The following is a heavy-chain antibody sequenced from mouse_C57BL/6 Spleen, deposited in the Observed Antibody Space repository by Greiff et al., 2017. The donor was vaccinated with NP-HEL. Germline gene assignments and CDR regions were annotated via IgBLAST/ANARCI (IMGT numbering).Heavy chain of an antibody. CDR2: IRLKSDNYAT. CDR3: ASMEYAMDY. CDR1: GFTFSNYW. J-gene: IGHJ4*01. V-gene: IGHV6-3*01. Sequence: EVKLVESGGGLVQPGGSMKLSCVASGFTFSNYWMNWVRQSPEKGLEWVAQIRLKSDNYATHYAESVKGRFTISRDDSKSSVYLQMNNLRAEDTGIYYCASMEYAMDYWGQGTSVTVSS. D-gene: IGHD1-1*02.